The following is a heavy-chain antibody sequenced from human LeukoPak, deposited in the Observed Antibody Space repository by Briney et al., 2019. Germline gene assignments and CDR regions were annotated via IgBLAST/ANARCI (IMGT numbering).Heavy chain of an antibody. CDR3: ARDRSVVPAAMRRGWPDP. J-gene: IGHJ5*02. CDR1: GYTFTGYY. V-gene: IGHV1-2*02. D-gene: IGHD2-2*01. CDR2: INPNSGGT. Sequence: ASVKVSCKASGYTFTGYYMHWVRQAPGQGLEWMGWINPNSGGTNYAQKFQGRVTMTRDTSISTAYMELSRLRSDDTAVYYCARDRSVVPAAMRRGWPDPWGQGTLVTVSS.